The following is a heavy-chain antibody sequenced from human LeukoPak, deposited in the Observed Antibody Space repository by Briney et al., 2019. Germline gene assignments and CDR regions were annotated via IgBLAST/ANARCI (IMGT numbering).Heavy chain of an antibody. J-gene: IGHJ4*02. Sequence: GGSLRLSCAASGFTFSSYSMNWVRQAPGKGLEWVAVILYDGSKKYYADSVKGRFTISRDNSKNTLYLQMNSLRAEDTAVYYCAKRGPGYDKSTYPPHYFDYWGQGTLVTVSS. CDR1: GFTFSSYS. V-gene: IGHV3-30*18. CDR3: AKRGPGYDKSTYPPHYFDY. D-gene: IGHD3-22*01. CDR2: ILYDGSKK.